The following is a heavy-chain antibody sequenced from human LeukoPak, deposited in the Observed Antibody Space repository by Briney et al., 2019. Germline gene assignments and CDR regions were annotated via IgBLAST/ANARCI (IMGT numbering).Heavy chain of an antibody. J-gene: IGHJ3*02. Sequence: GGSLRLSCAASGFTFSSYWMHWVRQAPGKGLVWVSRINTDGSITNYAGSVKGRFTISGDNAKNTLYLQMNSLRAEDTAVYYCARSAAGSAFDIWGQGTMVTVSS. CDR2: INTDGSIT. CDR1: GFTFSSYW. V-gene: IGHV3-74*01. CDR3: ARSAAGSAFDI. D-gene: IGHD6-13*01.